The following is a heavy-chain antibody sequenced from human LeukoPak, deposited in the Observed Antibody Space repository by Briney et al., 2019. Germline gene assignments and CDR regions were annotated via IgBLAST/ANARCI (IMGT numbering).Heavy chain of an antibody. Sequence: ASVKVSCKASGYTFASYGISWVRQAPGQGLELIGLMSTYPGYTEYVQKFQGRVTMTTDRSTNTAYMELRSLRSDDTAVYYCARGTVKTDRSIYYFYGMDVWGTGTTVTVSS. CDR1: GYTFASYG. CDR3: ARGTVKTDRSIYYFYGMDV. D-gene: IGHD1-1*01. CDR2: MSTYPGYT. J-gene: IGHJ6*04. V-gene: IGHV1-18*01.